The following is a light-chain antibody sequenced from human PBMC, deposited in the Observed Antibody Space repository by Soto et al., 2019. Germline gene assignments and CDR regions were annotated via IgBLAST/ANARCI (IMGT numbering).Light chain of an antibody. CDR1: HSVTRSY. Sequence: EIVMTQSPATLSVSPGERATLSCRASHSVTRSYLAWYQQKPGQAPRLLIHGVSTRATGIPDRFSGSGSGTDFTLTISRLEPEDFAVYYCQQFGGSPPYTFGQGTKVEIK. CDR2: GVS. V-gene: IGKV3-20*01. J-gene: IGKJ2*01. CDR3: QQFGGSPPYT.